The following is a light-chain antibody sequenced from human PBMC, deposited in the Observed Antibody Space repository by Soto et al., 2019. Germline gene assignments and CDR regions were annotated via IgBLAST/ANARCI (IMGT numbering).Light chain of an antibody. CDR3: QQDSSAPQT. V-gene: IGKV4-1*01. CDR2: WAS. Sequence: DIVMTQSPESLAVSLGERATINCKSSQSVLSNSIAWYQQKPGQPPKLLIYWASTRESGVPDRFSGSGSGTDFTLTISSLQAEDGAVYYCQQDSSAPQTFGQGTKLEIK. J-gene: IGKJ2*01. CDR1: QSVLSNS.